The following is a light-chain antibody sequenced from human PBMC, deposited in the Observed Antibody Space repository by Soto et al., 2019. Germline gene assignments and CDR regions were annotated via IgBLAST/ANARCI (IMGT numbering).Light chain of an antibody. V-gene: IGKV1-39*01. Sequence: DVQMTQSPSSLSASVGDRVTITCRASQNITKYLNWYQQRPGTAPKVLIFGASGLQSGDTSRFSGSGSGTDFTLTITSLQPEDFATYYCQQSFDAPLTFGGGTKVEIK. CDR2: GAS. CDR3: QQSFDAPLT. J-gene: IGKJ4*01. CDR1: QNITKY.